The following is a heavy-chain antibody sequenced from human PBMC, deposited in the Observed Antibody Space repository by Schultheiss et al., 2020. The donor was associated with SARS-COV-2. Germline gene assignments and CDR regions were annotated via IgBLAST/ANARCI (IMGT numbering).Heavy chain of an antibody. CDR1: GGSVSSGSYY. V-gene: IGHV4-61*01. Sequence: SQTLSLTCAVSGGSVSSGSYYWSWIRQPPGKGLEWIGYIYYSGSTNYNPSLKSRVTISVDTSKNQFSLKLSSVTAADTAVYYCARSEDYYGMDVWGQGTTVTVAS. CDR2: IYYSGST. CDR3: ARSEDYYGMDV. J-gene: IGHJ6*02.